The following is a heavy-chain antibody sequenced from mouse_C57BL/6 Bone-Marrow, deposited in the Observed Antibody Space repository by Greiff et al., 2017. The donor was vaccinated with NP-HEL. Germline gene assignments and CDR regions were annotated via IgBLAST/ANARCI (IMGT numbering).Heavy chain of an antibody. J-gene: IGHJ2*01. D-gene: IGHD4-1*01. CDR1: GFNIKDDY. Sequence: EVQLQQSGAELVRPGASVKLSCTASGFNIKDDYMHWVKQRPEQGLEWIGWIDPENGDTAYASKFQGKATITADTSSNTAYLQLSSLTSEDTAVYYCTTGLGGYWGQGTTLTVSS. CDR3: TTGLGGY. CDR2: IDPENGDT. V-gene: IGHV14-4*01.